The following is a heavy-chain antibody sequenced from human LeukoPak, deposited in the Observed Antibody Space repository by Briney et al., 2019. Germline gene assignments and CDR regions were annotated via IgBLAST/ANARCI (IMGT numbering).Heavy chain of an antibody. Sequence: PGGSLRLSCAASGFTVSSNYMSWVRQAPGKGLEWVSVIYSGGNTYYADSVQGRFTMSRENPKNTLYPQMNSLRAEDTAVYYCARAHDRGYYYGFDYWGQGTLVTVSS. V-gene: IGHV3-66*01. D-gene: IGHD3-22*01. CDR1: GFTVSSNY. CDR3: ARAHDRGYYYGFDY. CDR2: IYSGGNT. J-gene: IGHJ4*02.